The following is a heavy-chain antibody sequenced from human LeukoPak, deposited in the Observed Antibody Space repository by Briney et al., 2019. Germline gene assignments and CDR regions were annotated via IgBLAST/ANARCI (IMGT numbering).Heavy chain of an antibody. J-gene: IGHJ4*02. Sequence: GGSLRLSCAASGFTFSSYWMHWVRQAPGKGLVWVSRINSDGSRTNYADSVKGRFTISRDNAKNTLYLQLNSLRAEDTAVYYCARARDYYDSSGYYSPGLDYWGQGTLVTVSS. CDR3: ARARDYYDSSGYYSPGLDY. CDR2: INSDGSRT. CDR1: GFTFSSYW. V-gene: IGHV3-74*01. D-gene: IGHD3-22*01.